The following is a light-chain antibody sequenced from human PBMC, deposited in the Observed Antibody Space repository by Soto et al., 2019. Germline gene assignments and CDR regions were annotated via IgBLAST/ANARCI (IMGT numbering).Light chain of an antibody. Sequence: QSALTQPASVSGSPGQSITISCTGTSSDIGGYDYVSWYQHHPGKAPKFIIYGVTNRPSGVSHRFSGSKSANMASLTISGLQAEDEADYYCTSYTSSSTHVFGTGTKVTVL. CDR3: TSYTSSSTHV. CDR2: GVT. V-gene: IGLV2-14*01. J-gene: IGLJ1*01. CDR1: SSDIGGYDY.